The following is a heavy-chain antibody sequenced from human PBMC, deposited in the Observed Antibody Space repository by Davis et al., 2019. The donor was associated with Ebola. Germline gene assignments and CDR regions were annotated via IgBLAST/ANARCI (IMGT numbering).Heavy chain of an antibody. CDR1: GFIFSSYS. CDR2: ISGGTGAM. J-gene: IGHJ3*02. CDR3: ARGRDYALDI. V-gene: IGHV3-48*02. D-gene: IGHD2-21*02. Sequence: GESLKISCVASGFIFSSYSMNWVRQAPGKGLEWISHISGGTGAMEYADSVQGRFTISRDNAKNSLYLQMNSLRDDDTAVYYCARGRDYALDIWGQGTMVTVSS.